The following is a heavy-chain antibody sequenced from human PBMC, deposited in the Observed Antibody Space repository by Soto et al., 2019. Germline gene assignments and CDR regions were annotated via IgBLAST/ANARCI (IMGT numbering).Heavy chain of an antibody. CDR2: ISGSGGST. Sequence: EVQLLESGGGLVQPGGSLRLSCAASGFTFSSYAMSWVRQAPGKGLEWVSAISGSGGSTYYADSVKGRFTISRDNSKNTLFLQINSVRAEYTPVTHFLKTPLSYFDSGGQGTLVTFSS. J-gene: IGHJ4*02. V-gene: IGHV3-23*01. CDR1: GFTFSSYA. CDR3: LKTPLSYFDS.